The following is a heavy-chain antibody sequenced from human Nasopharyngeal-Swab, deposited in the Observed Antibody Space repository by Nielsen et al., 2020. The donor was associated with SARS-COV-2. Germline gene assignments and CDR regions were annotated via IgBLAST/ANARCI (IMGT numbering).Heavy chain of an antibody. CDR1: LYTFPRYH. D-gene: IGHD6-13*01. CDR3: ARKIAGAGMARGYWYCDL. Sequence: ASVTVSFKSSLYTFPRYHLHWVRPATSQGLAWMGWMNPNSCNTGYAQKFQGRVTITLNTSISTAYMALSSLRSEDTAVYYCARKIAGAGMARGYWYCDLWGRGTLVTVSS. V-gene: IGHV1-8*03. CDR2: MNPNSCNT. J-gene: IGHJ2*01.